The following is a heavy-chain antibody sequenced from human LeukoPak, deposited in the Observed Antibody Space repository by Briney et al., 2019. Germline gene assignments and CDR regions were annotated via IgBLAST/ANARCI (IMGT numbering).Heavy chain of an antibody. V-gene: IGHV3-23*01. D-gene: IGHD6-19*01. CDR3: AKDGGYSSGWYWDY. CDR1: GFTFSSYA. Sequence: PGGSLRLSCAASGFTFSSYAMSWVRQAPGKGLEWVSGTSGSGGSIYYADSVKGRFTISRDNSKNTLYLQMNSLRAEDTAVYYCAKDGGYSSGWYWDYWGQGTLVTVSS. J-gene: IGHJ4*02. CDR2: TSGSGGSI.